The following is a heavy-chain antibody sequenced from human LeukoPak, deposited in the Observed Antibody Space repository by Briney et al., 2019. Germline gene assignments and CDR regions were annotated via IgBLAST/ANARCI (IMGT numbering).Heavy chain of an antibody. CDR1: GYTFTSYG. CDR3: ARVSHYMGSGWWSFDY. D-gene: IGHD6-19*01. CDR2: ISAYNGNT. V-gene: IGHV1-18*01. Sequence: ASVKVSCKASGYTFTSYGISWVRQAPGQGLEWMGWISAYNGNTNYAQKLQGRVTMTTDTSTSTAYMELRSLRSDDTAVYYCARVSHYMGSGWWSFDYWGQGTLVTVSS. J-gene: IGHJ4*02.